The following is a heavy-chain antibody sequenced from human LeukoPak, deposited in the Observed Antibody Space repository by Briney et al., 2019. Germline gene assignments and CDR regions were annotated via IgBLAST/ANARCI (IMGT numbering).Heavy chain of an antibody. J-gene: IGHJ6*02. CDR2: MSPNGGGR. V-gene: IGHV1-8*01. D-gene: IGHD5-12*01. CDR1: GYTFTNNE. Sequence: GASVKVSCEASGYTFTNNEINWVRQAPGQGLEWMGWMSPNGGGRTYARKYEGIVTLTRDTSTNTAYMELSGLTSGDAALYYCARGIKGGYDCLGSYFYGIDVWGQGTTVTVSS. CDR3: ARGIKGGYDCLGSYFYGIDV.